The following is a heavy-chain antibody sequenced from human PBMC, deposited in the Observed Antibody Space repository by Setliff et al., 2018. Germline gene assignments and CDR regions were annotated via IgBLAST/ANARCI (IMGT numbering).Heavy chain of an antibody. V-gene: IGHV4-39*01. Sequence: SETLSLTCTVSGGSISSSSYYWGWIRQPPGKGLEWIGYIYSTGSTNYNPSLKSRVAISIDTSKNQFSLKVNSVTAADTAVYYCARHPSSGSYYGGSIFYFDDWGPGILVTVSS. CDR3: ARHPSSGSYYGGSIFYFDD. D-gene: IGHD1-26*01. CDR2: IYSTGST. J-gene: IGHJ4*02. CDR1: GGSISSSSYY.